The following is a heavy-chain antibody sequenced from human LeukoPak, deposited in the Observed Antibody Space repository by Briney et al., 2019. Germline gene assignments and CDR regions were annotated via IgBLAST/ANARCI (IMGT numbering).Heavy chain of an antibody. CDR2: LYSGGST. J-gene: IGHJ6*03. Sequence: GGSLRLSCAASGFTFSSYAMHWVRQAPGKGLEWVSVLYSGGSTYYADSVKGRFTISRDNSKNTLYLQMDSLRAEDTAVYYCAKDPGSWGRDYYYMDVWGKGTSVTVSS. D-gene: IGHD7-27*01. CDR3: AKDPGSWGRDYYYMDV. V-gene: IGHV3-NL1*01. CDR1: GFTFSSYA.